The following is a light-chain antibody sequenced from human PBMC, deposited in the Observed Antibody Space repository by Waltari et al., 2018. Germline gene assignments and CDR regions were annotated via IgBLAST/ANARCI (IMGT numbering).Light chain of an antibody. CDR2: DVN. CDR3: SSYVGNINLRV. CDR1: SSDIGGSDH. Sequence: QSALTQPPSASGAPGQSVSISCTGPSSDIGGSDHVSWYQQYPGKAPTLIIYDVNQRPSGVSGRFSGSKSGNRASLTVSGLQAEDEAVYFCSSYVGNINLRVFGGGTQLTVL. V-gene: IGLV2-8*01. J-gene: IGLJ3*02.